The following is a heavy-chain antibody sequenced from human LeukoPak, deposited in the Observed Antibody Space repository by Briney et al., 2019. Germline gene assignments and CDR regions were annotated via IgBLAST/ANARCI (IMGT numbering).Heavy chain of an antibody. D-gene: IGHD4-17*01. CDR2: IYFSGST. Sequence: SQTLSLTCTVSGGSISSGGYYRSWIRQHPGKGLEWIGYIYFSGSTYYNPPLKSRVTISVDTSKNQFSLKLSSVTAADTAVYYCARLVPDDYGDPDAYDIWGQGTMVIVSS. CDR3: ARLVPDDYGDPDAYDI. V-gene: IGHV4-31*03. J-gene: IGHJ3*02. CDR1: GGSISSGGYY.